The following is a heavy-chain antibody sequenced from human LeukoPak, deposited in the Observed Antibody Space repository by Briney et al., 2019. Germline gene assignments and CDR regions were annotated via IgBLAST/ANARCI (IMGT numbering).Heavy chain of an antibody. D-gene: IGHD2-15*01. J-gene: IGHJ6*02. CDR2: ISAYNGNT. Sequence: ASVKVSCKASGYTFTSYGISWVRQAPGQGLEWMGWISAYNGNTNYARKLQGRVTMTTDTSTSTAYMELRSLRSDDTAVYYCARVIVVATNYYGMDVWGQGTTVTVSS. V-gene: IGHV1-18*01. CDR3: ARVIVVATNYYGMDV. CDR1: GYTFTSYG.